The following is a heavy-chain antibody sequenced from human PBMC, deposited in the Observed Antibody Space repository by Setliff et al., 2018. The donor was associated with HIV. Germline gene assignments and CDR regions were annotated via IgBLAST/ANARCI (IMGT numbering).Heavy chain of an antibody. Sequence: GGSLRLSCAASGVSFNNYAMSWVRQAPGKGLEWVSAISGGGGTNYADFVKGRFTISRDNSKNTLYLRLNSLRADDTAVYYCAKVNPRSVVPSARILGGFDPWGQGTPVTVSS. CDR1: GVSFNNYA. J-gene: IGHJ5*02. CDR3: AKVNPRSVVPSARILGGFDP. D-gene: IGHD2-2*01. CDR2: ISGGGGT. V-gene: IGHV3-23*01.